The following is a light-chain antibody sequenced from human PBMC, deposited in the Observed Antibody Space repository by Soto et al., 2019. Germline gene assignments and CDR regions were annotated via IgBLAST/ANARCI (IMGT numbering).Light chain of an antibody. CDR1: DTDIGNYNY. Sequence: QSALTQPASVSGSPGQSITISCFGSDTDIGNYNYVSWYQQYPGKVPKLLIYEVVRRPSGISTRFSGSKSGTTASLTISGLQPEDEAHDYCSSYSYLDNPVLLGGGTQLTVL. V-gene: IGLV2-14*01. CDR3: SSYSYLDNPVL. J-gene: IGLJ2*01. CDR2: EVV.